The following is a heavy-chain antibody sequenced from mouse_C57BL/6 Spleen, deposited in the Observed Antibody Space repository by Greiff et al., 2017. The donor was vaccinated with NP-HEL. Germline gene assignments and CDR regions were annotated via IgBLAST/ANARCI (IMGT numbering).Heavy chain of an antibody. CDR3: ARITTVVASGCDY. Sequence: QVQLQQPGAELVRPGSSVKLSCKASGYTFTSYWMHWVKQRPIQGLEWIGNIDPSDSEPHYNQKFKDKATLTVDKSSSTAYMQLSSLTSEDSAVYYCARITTVVASGCDYWGQGTTLTVSS. V-gene: IGHV1-52*01. CDR2: IDPSDSEP. CDR1: GYTFTSYW. D-gene: IGHD1-1*01. J-gene: IGHJ2*01.